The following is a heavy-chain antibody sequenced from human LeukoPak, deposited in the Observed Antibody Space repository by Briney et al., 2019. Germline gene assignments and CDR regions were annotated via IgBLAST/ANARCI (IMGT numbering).Heavy chain of an antibody. V-gene: IGHV2-5*02. CDR2: LYWDDDK. Sequence: ESGPTLVKPTQTLTLTCTFSGFSLSTSGVGVGWIRQPPGKALEWLALLYWDDDKRYSPSLKSRLTITKDTSKNQVVLTMTNMDPVDTATYYCAHSVVAFPLSSYYFDYWGQGTLVTVSS. J-gene: IGHJ4*02. D-gene: IGHD2-21*01. CDR3: AHSVVAFPLSSYYFDY. CDR1: GFSLSTSGVG.